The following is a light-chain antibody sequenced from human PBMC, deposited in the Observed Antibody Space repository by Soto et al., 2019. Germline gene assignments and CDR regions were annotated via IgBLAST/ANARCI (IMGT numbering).Light chain of an antibody. V-gene: IGLV2-23*01. J-gene: IGLJ2*01. Sequence: QSALTQPASVSGSPGQSITISCTGTSSDVGSYNLVSWYQQHPGKAPKLMIYEDIERPSGVSNRFSFSKSGNTASLTISGLQTEDEADYYCCSYAGGTSVVFGGGTKLTVL. CDR1: SSDVGSYNL. CDR3: CSYAGGTSVV. CDR2: EDI.